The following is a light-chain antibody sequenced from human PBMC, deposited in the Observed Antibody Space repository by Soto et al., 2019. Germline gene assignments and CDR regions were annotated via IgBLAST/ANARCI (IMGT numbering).Light chain of an antibody. V-gene: IGLV2-14*02. Sequence: QSALTQPDSVSGSPGQSITISCTGTSSDVGSYNFVSWFQQHPGKVPKLIIYEGTERPSGVSNRFSASKSGNTASLTISGLQTEDEADYYCSSYTSSSTWVFGGGTKLTVL. CDR2: EGT. CDR1: SSDVGSYNF. CDR3: SSYTSSSTWV. J-gene: IGLJ3*02.